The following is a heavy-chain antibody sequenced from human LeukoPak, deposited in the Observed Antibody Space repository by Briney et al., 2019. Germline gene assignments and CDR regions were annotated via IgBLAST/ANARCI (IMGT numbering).Heavy chain of an antibody. V-gene: IGHV1-46*01. CDR3: ARGGSAGTPDY. CDR1: GYTFTSYY. CDR2: IIPRGGGT. Sequence: ASVKVSCKASGYTFTSYYMHWVRQAPGQGLEWMGIIIPRGGGTDYAQKFQGRVTMTRDTSTSTVYMDLSSLRSEDTAVYYCARGGSAGTPDYWGPGTLVTVSS. J-gene: IGHJ4*02. D-gene: IGHD3-10*01.